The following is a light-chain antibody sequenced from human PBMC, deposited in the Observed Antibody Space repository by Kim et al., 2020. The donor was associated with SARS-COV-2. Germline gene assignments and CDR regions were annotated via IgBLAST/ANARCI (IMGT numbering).Light chain of an antibody. CDR2: DDS. CDR1: SSYVSGYND. CDR3: SSYTNSSTWV. V-gene: IGLV2-14*04. Sequence: GQSNIITCTGTSSYVSGYNDVTCYKQHPRKAAKLMIYDDSRRRSGVSNPFSGSKSGNEASLTISGLQAEDEADYYCSSYTNSSTWVFDGGTQLTVL. J-gene: IGLJ3*02.